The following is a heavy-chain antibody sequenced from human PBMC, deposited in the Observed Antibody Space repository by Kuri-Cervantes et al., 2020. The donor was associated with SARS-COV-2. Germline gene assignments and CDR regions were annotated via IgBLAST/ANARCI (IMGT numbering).Heavy chain of an antibody. D-gene: IGHD5-24*01. CDR3: ARDLGQKRWLQYWYFDL. CDR2: IYYSGST. V-gene: IGHV4-59*01. CDR1: GGSFSGYY. Sequence: ESLKISCAVYGGSFSGYYWSWIRQPPGKGLEWIGYIYYSGSTNYNPSLKSRVTISVDTSKNQFSPKLSSVTAADAAVYYCARDLGQKRWLQYWYFDLWGRGTLVTVSS. J-gene: IGHJ2*01.